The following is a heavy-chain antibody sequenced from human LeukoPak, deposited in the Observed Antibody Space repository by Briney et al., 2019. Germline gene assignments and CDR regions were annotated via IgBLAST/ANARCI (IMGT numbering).Heavy chain of an antibody. J-gene: IGHJ4*02. CDR3: ARGRWDYTVTTLYYFDS. Sequence: SVKVSCKASGGTFSSYAISWVRQAPGQGLEWMGGIIPIFGTANYAQKFQGRVTFTRDTSASTAYMELSSLRSEDTAMYYCARGRWDYTVTTLYYFDSWGQGTLVTVSS. CDR1: GGTFSSYA. V-gene: IGHV1-69*05. CDR2: IIPIFGTA. D-gene: IGHD4-11*01.